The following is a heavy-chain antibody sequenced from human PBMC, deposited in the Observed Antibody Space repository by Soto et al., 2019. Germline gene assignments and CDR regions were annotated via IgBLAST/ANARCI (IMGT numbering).Heavy chain of an antibody. CDR2: INNDGSRI. J-gene: IGHJ4*02. Sequence: EVQLVESGGGLVQPGGSLRLSCAACGFSFSSQWMYWVRQSPGKGPVWVSYINNDGSRIGYADSVKGRFTISRDNAKNTLYLQMNSLRVEDTAVYYCVKDIRWGRGTLVTVSS. V-gene: IGHV3-74*01. CDR3: VKDIR. CDR1: GFSFSSQW.